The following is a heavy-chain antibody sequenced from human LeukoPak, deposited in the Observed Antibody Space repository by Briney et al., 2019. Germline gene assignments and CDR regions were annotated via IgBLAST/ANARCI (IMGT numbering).Heavy chain of an antibody. CDR1: GGSISSYY. V-gene: IGHV4-4*07. J-gene: IGHJ5*02. CDR3: ARASSSSSAVGFDP. D-gene: IGHD6-6*01. CDR2: IYTSGST. Sequence: PSETLSLTCTVSGGSISSYYWSWIRQPAGKGLEWIGRIYTSGSTNYNPSLESRVTMSVDTSKNQFSLKLSSVTAADTAVYYCARASSSSSAVGFDPWGQGTLVTVSS.